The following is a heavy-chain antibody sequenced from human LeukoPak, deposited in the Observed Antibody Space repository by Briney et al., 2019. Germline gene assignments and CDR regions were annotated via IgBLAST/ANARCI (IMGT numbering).Heavy chain of an antibody. CDR3: ARNTPNYGDFDF. CDR1: GGTFSSYA. D-gene: IGHD4-17*01. Sequence: SVKVSCKASGGTFSSYAISWGRQAPGQGLEWLGWMNPNSGDTGYAQRFQGRVSMTRDTSITTAYMELSSLRSDDTAIYYCARNTPNYGDFDFWGQGTLVTVSS. J-gene: IGHJ4*02. CDR2: MNPNSGDT. V-gene: IGHV1-8*02.